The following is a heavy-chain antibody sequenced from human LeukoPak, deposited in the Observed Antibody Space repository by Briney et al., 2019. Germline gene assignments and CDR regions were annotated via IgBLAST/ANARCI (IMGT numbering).Heavy chain of an antibody. CDR2: IRYDGSNK. V-gene: IGHV3-30*02. D-gene: IGHD5-24*01. CDR1: GFTFSSYG. CDR3: ARVQGDGYEFFIFDY. Sequence: GGSLRLSCGASGFTFSSYGMHWVRQAPGKGLEWVAFIRYDGSNKYYADSVKGRFTISRDNSKNTLYLQMNSLRAEDTAVYYCARVQGDGYEFFIFDYWGQGTLVTVSS. J-gene: IGHJ4*02.